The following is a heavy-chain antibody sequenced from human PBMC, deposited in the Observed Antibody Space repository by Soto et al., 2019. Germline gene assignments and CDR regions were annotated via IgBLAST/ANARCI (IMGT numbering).Heavy chain of an antibody. CDR3: ARGLKGIAAAMYYYYMDV. CDR1: GGSFSGYY. V-gene: IGHV4-34*01. D-gene: IGHD6-13*01. J-gene: IGHJ6*03. CDR2: INHSGST. Sequence: SETLSLTCAVYGGSFSGYYWSWIRQPPGKGLEWIGEINHSGSTNYNPSLKSRVTIPVDTSKNQFSLKLSSVTAADTAVYYCARGLKGIAAAMYYYYMDVWGKGTTVTVSS.